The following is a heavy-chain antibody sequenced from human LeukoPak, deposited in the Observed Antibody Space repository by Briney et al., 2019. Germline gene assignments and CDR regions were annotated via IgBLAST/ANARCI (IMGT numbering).Heavy chain of an antibody. J-gene: IGHJ4*02. CDR1: GGSVSGYY. Sequence: ASETLSLTCAVYGGSVSGYYWSWIRQAPGKGLEWIGEINHSGSTNYNPSLKSRVTISVDTSKNQFSLKLSSVTAADTAVYYCARGKVPYYFDYWGQGTLVTVSS. V-gene: IGHV4-34*01. CDR3: ARGKVPYYFDY. CDR2: INHSGST.